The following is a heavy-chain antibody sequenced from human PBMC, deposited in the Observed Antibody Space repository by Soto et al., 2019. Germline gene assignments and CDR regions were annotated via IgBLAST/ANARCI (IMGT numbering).Heavy chain of an antibody. CDR1: GITFSSYA. CDR2: ISGSGGGT. V-gene: IGHV3-23*01. J-gene: IGHJ4*02. D-gene: IGHD1-1*01. CDR3: AKFGMATTKRSPPYYIDY. Sequence: SLRLSCEASGITFSSYAMSWVRQAPGKGLEWVSSISGSGGGTYYADSVKGRFTFSRDNSKNTLYLQMNSLRAEDTAVYYCAKFGMATTKRSPPYYIDYWGQGALVTVSS.